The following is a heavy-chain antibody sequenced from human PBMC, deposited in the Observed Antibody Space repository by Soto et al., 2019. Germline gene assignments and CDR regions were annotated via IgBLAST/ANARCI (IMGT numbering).Heavy chain of an antibody. Sequence: ASVKVSCKSVGYTFTDYYIHWVRQAPGQGLEWMGLIKPSDSSTTYAQKFQGRVTMTRDTSTSTVYMELTSLRSDDTAVYYCARDAQIGRGYSVYETYWGQGTLVTVSS. CDR3: ARDAQIGRGYSVYETY. CDR1: GYTFTDYY. CDR2: IKPSDSST. J-gene: IGHJ4*01. V-gene: IGHV1-46*01. D-gene: IGHD5-12*01.